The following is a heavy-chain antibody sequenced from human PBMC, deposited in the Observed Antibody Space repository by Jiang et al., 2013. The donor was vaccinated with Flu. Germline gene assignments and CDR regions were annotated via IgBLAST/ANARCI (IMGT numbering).Heavy chain of an antibody. V-gene: IGHV4-59*08. CDR1: GGSVRSYY. CDR3: ARPTYQDGGNSVLAFDI. Sequence: LLKPSETLSLTCSVSGGSVRSYYWSWIRQPPGKGLEWMGNIYDSGSTNYNPSLKSRVTISVDTSKNQLSLKLSSVTAADTAVYYCARPTYQDGGNSVLAFDIWGQGTMVTVSS. J-gene: IGHJ3*02. CDR2: IYDSGST. D-gene: IGHD4-23*01.